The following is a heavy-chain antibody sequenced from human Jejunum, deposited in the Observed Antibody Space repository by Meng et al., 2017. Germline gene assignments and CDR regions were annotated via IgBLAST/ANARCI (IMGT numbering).Heavy chain of an antibody. J-gene: IGHJ1*01. CDR2: IYWDDDK. CDR3: AHRMYYDRYQH. Sequence: QITLKESCPTLVRPTQTLTLTCTFSGFSLSTSGVGVGWIRQPPGKALEWLAVIYWDDDKKYSPSLKSRLTITKDTSKNQVVLTMTSMDPVDTATYYCAHRMYYDRYQHWGQGTLVTVSS. V-gene: IGHV2-5*02. CDR1: GFSLSTSGVG. D-gene: IGHD3-22*01.